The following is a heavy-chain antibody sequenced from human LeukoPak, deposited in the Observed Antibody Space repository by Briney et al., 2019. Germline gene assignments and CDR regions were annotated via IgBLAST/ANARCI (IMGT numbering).Heavy chain of an antibody. J-gene: IGHJ5*02. CDR3: AKKGIAAAGDWFDP. CDR1: GFTFSSYA. Sequence: PGGSLRLSCAASGFTFSSYAMSWVRQAPGKGLEWVSLITGSGGSTHYADSVKGRFTISRDNSKNTLYLQMNSLRAEDTAVYYCAKKGIAAAGDWFDPWGQGTLVTVS. CDR2: ITGSGGST. D-gene: IGHD6-13*01. V-gene: IGHV3-23*01.